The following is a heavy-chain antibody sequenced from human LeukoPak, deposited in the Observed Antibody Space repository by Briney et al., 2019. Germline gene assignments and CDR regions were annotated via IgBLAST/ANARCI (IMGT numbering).Heavy chain of an antibody. CDR1: GYSFTSYW. J-gene: IGHJ4*02. Sequence: GESLRISCKGSGYSFTSYWISWVRQMPGKGLEWMGRIDPSDSYTNYSPSFQGHVTISADKSISTAYLQWSSLKASDTAMYYCARLSSYDFWSGYDLSDCWGQGTLVTVSS. V-gene: IGHV5-10-1*01. CDR3: ARLSSYDFWSGYDLSDC. D-gene: IGHD3-3*01. CDR2: IDPSDSYT.